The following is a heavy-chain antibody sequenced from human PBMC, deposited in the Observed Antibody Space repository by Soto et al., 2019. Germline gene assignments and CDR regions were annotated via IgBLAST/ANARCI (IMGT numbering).Heavy chain of an antibody. V-gene: IGHV3-73*01. D-gene: IGHD3-22*01. CDR3: TGSYDRYNWFAP. J-gene: IGHJ5*02. CDR1: GCTFRGSA. Sequence: GGALRLSCAASGCTFRGSAMHWVRQASGKRQEWVGRIRSKANSYATAYAASVKGRFTISRDDSKNTAYLQMNSLKTEDTAVYYFTGSYDRYNWFAPSAQGTPVPVSS. CDR2: IRSKANSYAT.